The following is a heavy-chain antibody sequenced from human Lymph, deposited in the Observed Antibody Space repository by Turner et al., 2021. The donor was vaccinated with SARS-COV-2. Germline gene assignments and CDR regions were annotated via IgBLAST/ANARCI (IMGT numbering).Heavy chain of an antibody. V-gene: IGHV3-53*01. J-gene: IGHJ3*02. CDR2: IYIGGTT. CDR3: ARDLGPLAFDI. CDR1: GFTVSSNY. Sequence: EVQLVEPGGGLIQPGGSLVPSCAASGFTVSSNYMSWVRQAPGMGLEWFSVIYIGGTTYYADSVKGRFTISRDNSKNTLYLQMNSLRAEDTAVYYCARDLGPLAFDIWGQGTMVTVSS.